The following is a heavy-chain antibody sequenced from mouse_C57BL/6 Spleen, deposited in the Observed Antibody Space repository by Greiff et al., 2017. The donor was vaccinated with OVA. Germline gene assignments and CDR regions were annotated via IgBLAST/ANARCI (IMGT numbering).Heavy chain of an antibody. V-gene: IGHV1-15*01. J-gene: IGHJ3*01. D-gene: IGHD1-1*01. CDR3: TRNYYGSSYPFAY. CDR2: IDPETGGT. Sequence: QVQLQQPGAELVRPGASVTLSCKASGYTFTDYEMHWVKQTPVHGLEWIGAIDPETGGTAYNQKFKGKAILTADKSSSTAYMELRSLTSEDSAVYYCTRNYYGSSYPFAYWGQGTLVTVSA. CDR1: GYTFTDYE.